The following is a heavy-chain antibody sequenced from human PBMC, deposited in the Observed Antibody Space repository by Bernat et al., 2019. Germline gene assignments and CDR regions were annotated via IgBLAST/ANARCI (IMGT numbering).Heavy chain of an antibody. Sequence: QVQLVQSGAEVKKPGASVKVSCKASGYTFTGYYMHWVRQAPGQGLEWMGWINPNSGGTNYAQKFQGWVTMTRDTSISTAYMELSRLRSDDTAVYCCARSYYDSSGSQKGPNYYYYGMDVWGQGTTVTVSS. J-gene: IGHJ6*02. D-gene: IGHD3-22*01. CDR1: GYTFTGYY. CDR2: INPNSGGT. CDR3: ARSYYDSSGSQKGPNYYYYGMDV. V-gene: IGHV1-2*04.